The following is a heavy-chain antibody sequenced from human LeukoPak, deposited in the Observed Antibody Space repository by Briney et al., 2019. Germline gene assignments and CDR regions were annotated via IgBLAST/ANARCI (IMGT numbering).Heavy chain of an antibody. CDR1: GYTFTSYG. Sequence: ASVKVSCKASGYTFTSYGISWVRQAPRQGLEWIGWISAYNGNTNYAQKLQGRVTMTTDTSTSTAYMELRSLRSDDTAVYYCARDHGSAYYRAPRHWGQGTLVTVSS. J-gene: IGHJ4*02. D-gene: IGHD3-10*01. CDR2: ISAYNGNT. V-gene: IGHV1-18*01. CDR3: ARDHGSAYYRAPRH.